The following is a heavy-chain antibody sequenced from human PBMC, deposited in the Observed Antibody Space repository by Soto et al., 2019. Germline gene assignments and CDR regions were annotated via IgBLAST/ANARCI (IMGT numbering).Heavy chain of an antibody. CDR2: ILVGGST. Sequence: GGSLRLSCAVSGFICSSYDMSWVRQAPGKGLEWVSTILVGGSTHYEDSVKGRFTISRDTSKNTVYLQMNSLTAGDTAVYYCAKASATGGGAFEIYGHGTLVTVSS. CDR1: GFICSSYD. D-gene: IGHD2-8*02. CDR3: AKASATGGGAFEI. J-gene: IGHJ3*02. V-gene: IGHV3-23*01.